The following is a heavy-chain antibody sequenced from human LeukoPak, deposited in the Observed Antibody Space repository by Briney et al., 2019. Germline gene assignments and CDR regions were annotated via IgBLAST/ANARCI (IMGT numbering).Heavy chain of an antibody. D-gene: IGHD3-3*01. CDR1: GYTFTSYG. J-gene: IGHJ5*02. V-gene: IGHV1-18*01. Sequence: ASVKVSCKASGYTFTSYGISWVQQAPGQGLEWMGWISAYNGNTNYAQKLQGRVTMTTDTSTSTAYMELRSLRSDDTAVYYCARDVLRAIFGVVTPVDPWGQGTLVTVSS. CDR3: ARDVLRAIFGVVTPVDP. CDR2: ISAYNGNT.